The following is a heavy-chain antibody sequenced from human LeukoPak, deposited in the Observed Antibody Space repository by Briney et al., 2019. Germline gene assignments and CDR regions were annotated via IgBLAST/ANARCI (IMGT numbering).Heavy chain of an antibody. D-gene: IGHD6-19*01. CDR3: ARATAVAGQIYYFDY. CDR2: INHSGST. CDR1: GFTFSSYA. J-gene: IGHJ4*02. V-gene: IGHV4-34*01. Sequence: PGRSLRLSCAASGFTFSSYAMHWVRQPPGKGLEWIGEINHSGSTNYNPSLKSRVTISVDTSKNQFSLKLSSVTAADTAVYYCARATAVAGQIYYFDYWGQGTLVTVSS.